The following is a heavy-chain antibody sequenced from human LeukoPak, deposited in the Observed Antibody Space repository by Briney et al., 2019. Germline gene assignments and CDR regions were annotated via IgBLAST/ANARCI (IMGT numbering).Heavy chain of an antibody. J-gene: IGHJ4*02. CDR2: MNANSGNR. V-gene: IGHV1-8*02. CDR1: GYTFTGYF. D-gene: IGHD6-13*01. Sequence: ASVKVSCKASGYTFTGYFIHWVRQATGQGPEWMGWMNANSGNRGYARKFQGRVTLTRNTSISTAYMELSSLRSEDTAVYYCARGEAYSTNWYTDYWGQGTLLTVSS. CDR3: ARGEAYSTNWYTDY.